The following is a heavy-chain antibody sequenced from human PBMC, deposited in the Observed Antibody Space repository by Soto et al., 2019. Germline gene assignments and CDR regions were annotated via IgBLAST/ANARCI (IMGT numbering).Heavy chain of an antibody. CDR2: INHSGST. J-gene: IGHJ4*01. D-gene: IGHD3-10*01. V-gene: IGHV4-34*01. Sequence: SETLSLTCAVYGGSFSGYYGTWILQPPGAGLEWIGEINHSGSTNYNRSLKSRVTISVDTSKNQFSLKLTSVTAADTAVEYCARDNITCLDDYWGQGT. CDR3: ARDNITCLDDY. CDR1: GGSFSGYY.